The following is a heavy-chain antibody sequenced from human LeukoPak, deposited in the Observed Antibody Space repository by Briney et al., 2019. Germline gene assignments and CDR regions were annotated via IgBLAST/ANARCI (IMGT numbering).Heavy chain of an antibody. J-gene: IGHJ6*03. CDR1: GGTFSSDA. CDR3: ARDPYYDFWSGYSIEYYYYMDV. Sequence: SVKVSCKASGGTFSSDAISWVREAPGQGLEWRGGIIAIFGTANYAQKFQGRVTITADKSTSTAYMKLSSLRYDATAVYYSARDPYYDFWSGYSIEYYYYMDVWGKGTPVTVSS. CDR2: IIAIFGTA. D-gene: IGHD3-3*01. V-gene: IGHV1-69*06.